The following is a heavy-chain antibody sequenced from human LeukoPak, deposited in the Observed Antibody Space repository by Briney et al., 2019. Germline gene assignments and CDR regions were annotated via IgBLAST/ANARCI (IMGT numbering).Heavy chain of an antibody. Sequence: ASVKVSCKASGGTFSSYAISWVRQAPGQGLEWMGRIIPIFGIANYAQKFRGRVTITADKSTSTADMELSSLRSEDTAVYYCAAGVDVLVPDGGWFDPWGQGTLVTVPS. D-gene: IGHD2-2*01. CDR1: GGTFSSYA. J-gene: IGHJ5*02. V-gene: IGHV1-69*04. CDR3: AAGVDVLVPDGGWFDP. CDR2: IIPIFGIA.